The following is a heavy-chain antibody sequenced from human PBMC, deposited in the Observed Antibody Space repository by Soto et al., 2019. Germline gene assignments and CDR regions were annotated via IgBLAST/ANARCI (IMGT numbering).Heavy chain of an antibody. J-gene: IGHJ6*03. CDR1: GFTFSSYW. Sequence: GGSLRLSCAASGFTFSSYWMSWVRQAPGKGLEWVANIKQDGSEKYYVDSVKGRFTISRDNAKNSLYLQMNSLRAEETAVYYCARSNLMVRRGDPYYYMDVWGKGTTVTVSS. CDR2: IKQDGSEK. V-gene: IGHV3-7*01. CDR3: ARSNLMVRRGDPYYYMDV. D-gene: IGHD3-10*01.